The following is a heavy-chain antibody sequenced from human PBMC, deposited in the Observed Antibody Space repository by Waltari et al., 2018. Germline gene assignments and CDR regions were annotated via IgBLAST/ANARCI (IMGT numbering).Heavy chain of an antibody. CDR3: ASDPGIANGMDG. D-gene: IGHD2-21*01. J-gene: IGHJ6*02. V-gene: IGHV3-53*01. CDR1: GFTVDSTY. Sequence: EVHLAESGGGLIQPGGSLSLSCAASGFTVDSTYMSRVRQAPGKGLEWVSVVKGGGNTYYSDSVKGRFTISTDTSRNTLYLQMNSLRAEDTAVYYCASDPGIANGMDGWGQGTTVTVSS. CDR2: VKGGGNT.